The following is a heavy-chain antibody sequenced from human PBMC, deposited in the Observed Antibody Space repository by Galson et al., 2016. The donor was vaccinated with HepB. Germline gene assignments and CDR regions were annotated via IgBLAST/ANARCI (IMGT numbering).Heavy chain of an antibody. Sequence: SLRLSCAASGFTISSHWMTWVRQAPGKGLEWVAYIKDDGSQKYYVDSVEGRFTISRDNAKNSLYLQMNTLRAEDTALYYCARDSGRREDVWGQGTTVTVSS. CDR1: GFTISSHW. CDR3: ARDSGRREDV. CDR2: IKDDGSQK. J-gene: IGHJ6*02. V-gene: IGHV3-7*04.